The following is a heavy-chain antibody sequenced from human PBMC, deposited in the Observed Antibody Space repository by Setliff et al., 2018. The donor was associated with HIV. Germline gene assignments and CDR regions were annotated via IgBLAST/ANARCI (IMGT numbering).Heavy chain of an antibody. CDR3: ARRGDFFYYAMDV. V-gene: IGHV4-30-2*01. J-gene: IGHJ6*02. CDR2: IYYNGNA. CDR1: GGSMRSSGYS. Sequence: SETLSLTCAVSGGSMRSSGYSWTWIRQAPGKGLEWVGYIYYNGNAYYNPSLKSRVTISVDRSKNQFSLKLSSVTAADTAVYYCARRGDFFYYAMDVWAKGPRSPSP.